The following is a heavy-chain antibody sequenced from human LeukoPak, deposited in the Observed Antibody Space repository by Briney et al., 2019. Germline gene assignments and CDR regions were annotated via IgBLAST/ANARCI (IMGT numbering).Heavy chain of an antibody. J-gene: IGHJ4*02. D-gene: IGHD3-10*01. Sequence: SETLSLTCTVSGGSISSSSYYWGWIRQPPGKGLEWNGSIYYSGSTYYNPSLKSRVTISVYTSKNQFSLKLSSVTAADTAVYCCARHVPPGNYYGSGCYFDWGQGTLVTVSS. V-gene: IGHV4-39*01. CDR1: GGSISSSSYY. CDR2: IYYSGST. CDR3: ARHVPPGNYYGSGCYFD.